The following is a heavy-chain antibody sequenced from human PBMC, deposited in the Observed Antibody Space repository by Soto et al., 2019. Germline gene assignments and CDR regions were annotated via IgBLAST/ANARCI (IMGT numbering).Heavy chain of an antibody. CDR3: AREHCSGTGCYARPDY. V-gene: IGHV1-69*01. J-gene: IGHJ4*02. Sequence: QVQLVQSGAEVKKPGSSVKVSCKASGGTFSSYSISWVRQAPGQGLEWMGGIIPIFGTANYAQKFQGRVTITADESTSTGYMELSSLRSEDTAVYYCAREHCSGTGCYARPDYWGQGTLVTVSS. CDR2: IIPIFGTA. CDR1: GGTFSSYS. D-gene: IGHD2-2*01.